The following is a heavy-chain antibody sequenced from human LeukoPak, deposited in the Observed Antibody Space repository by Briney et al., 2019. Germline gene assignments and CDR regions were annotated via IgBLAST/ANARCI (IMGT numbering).Heavy chain of an antibody. CDR3: ARDISEGDYAWWFDP. J-gene: IGHJ5*02. CDR2: INPSGSAT. V-gene: IGHV1-46*01. CDR1: GYIFTTHG. D-gene: IGHD3-16*01. Sequence: VASVKVSCKASGYIFTTHGISWVRQAPGQGLEWMGLINPSGSATRYAQSFQGRVTMTRDLSTSTDYMELSSLRSDDTAVYFCARDISEGDYAWWFDPWGQGTLVTVSS.